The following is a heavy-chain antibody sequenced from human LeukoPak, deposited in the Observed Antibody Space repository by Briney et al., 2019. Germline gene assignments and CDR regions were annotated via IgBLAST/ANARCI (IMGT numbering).Heavy chain of an antibody. V-gene: IGHV4-34*01. J-gene: IGHJ4*02. D-gene: IGHD3-10*01. CDR1: GGSFSGYY. Sequence: SETLFLACAVYGGSFSGYYWSWIRQPPGKGLEWIGEINHSGSTNYNPSLKSRVTISVDTSKNQFSLKLSSVTAADTAVYYCARRIITMVRGANFDYWGQGTLVTVSS. CDR3: ARRIITMVRGANFDY. CDR2: INHSGST.